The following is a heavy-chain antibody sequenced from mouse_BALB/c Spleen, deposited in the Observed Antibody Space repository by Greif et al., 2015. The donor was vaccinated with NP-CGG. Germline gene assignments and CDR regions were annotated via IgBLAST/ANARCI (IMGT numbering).Heavy chain of an antibody. V-gene: IGHV2-9*02. J-gene: IGHJ2*01. CDR1: GFSLTSYG. CDR2: IWAGGST. Sequence: QVQLKESGPGLVAPSQSLSITCTVSGFSLTSYGVHWVRQPPGKGLEWLGVIWAGGSTNYNSALMSRLSISKDNSKSXVCVKMSSVRSDGAAMYGGARGRYGNGGDYWGQGTALTGSS. CDR3: ARGRYGNGGDY. D-gene: IGHD2-10*02.